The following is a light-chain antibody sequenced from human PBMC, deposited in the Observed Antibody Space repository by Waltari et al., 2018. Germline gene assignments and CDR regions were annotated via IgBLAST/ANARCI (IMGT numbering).Light chain of an antibody. CDR3: YSATDNNLRV. Sequence: SYELTQPSSVSVSPGQTVRITCSGNVLAGKYARWFQQKPAQTPVLIIYKDTDRPSGIAERFAGSSSGTTVTLTISGAQVEDEADYYCYSATDNNLRVFGGGTKLTVL. CDR1: VLAGKY. J-gene: IGLJ3*02. V-gene: IGLV3-27*01. CDR2: KDT.